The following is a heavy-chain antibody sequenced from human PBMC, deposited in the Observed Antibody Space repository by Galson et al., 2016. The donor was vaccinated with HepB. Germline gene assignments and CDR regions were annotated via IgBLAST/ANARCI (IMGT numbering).Heavy chain of an antibody. CDR2: ICYSCSGST. J-gene: IGHJ3*02. Sequence: SETLSLTCSVSGDSVSSGSYFWGWIRQPPGKGLEYIGYICYSCSGSTNYNPSLKSRVSMSVDTSKNQFSLKVTSVTTADTAVYYCARSWWGMTSRHAFDIWGRGTMVTVSS. CDR3: ARSWWGMTSRHAFDI. CDR1: GDSVSSGSYF. D-gene: IGHD2-8*02. V-gene: IGHV4-61*01.